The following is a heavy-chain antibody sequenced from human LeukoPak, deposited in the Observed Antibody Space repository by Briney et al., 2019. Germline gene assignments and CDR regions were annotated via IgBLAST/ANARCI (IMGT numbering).Heavy chain of an antibody. D-gene: IGHD3-22*01. V-gene: IGHV3-30*02. CDR2: IRYDGSNK. J-gene: IGHJ4*02. Sequence: GGSLRLSCAASGFTFSSYGMHWVRQAPGKGLEWVAFIRYDGSNKYYADSVKGRFTISRDNSKNTLYLQMNSLRAEDTAVYYCAKTFPYYYDSSGYLDPLDYWGQGTLVTVSS. CDR3: AKTFPYYYDSSGYLDPLDY. CDR1: GFTFSSYG.